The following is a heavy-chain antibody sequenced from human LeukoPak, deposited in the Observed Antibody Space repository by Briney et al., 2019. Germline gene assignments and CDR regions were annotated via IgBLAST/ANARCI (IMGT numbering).Heavy chain of an antibody. CDR1: GVSISSGSYY. CDR2: IFASGST. CDR3: ARKGDV. J-gene: IGHJ6*04. Sequence: SQTLSLTCTVAGVSISSGSYYWSWIRQPAGKGLEWIGRIFASGSTDYNPSLKSRVTISLDTSKNQFSLKLNSVTAADTAVYFCARKGDVWGKGTTVTVSS. V-gene: IGHV4-61*02.